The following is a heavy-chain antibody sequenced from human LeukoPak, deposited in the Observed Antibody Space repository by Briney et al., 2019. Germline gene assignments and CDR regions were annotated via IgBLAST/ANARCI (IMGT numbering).Heavy chain of an antibody. Sequence: PGGSLRLSCAASGFTFSSYSMNWVRQAPGKGLEYVSAISSNGGSTYYANSVKGRFTISRDNSKNTLYLQMGSLRAEDTAVYYCARDPTTYYYSLDFDYWGQGTLVTVSS. D-gene: IGHD3-22*01. J-gene: IGHJ4*02. CDR3: ARDPTTYYYSLDFDY. CDR2: ISSNGGST. V-gene: IGHV3-64*01. CDR1: GFTFSSYS.